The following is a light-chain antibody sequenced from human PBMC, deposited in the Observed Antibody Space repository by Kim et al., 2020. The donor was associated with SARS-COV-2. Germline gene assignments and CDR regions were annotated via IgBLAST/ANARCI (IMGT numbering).Light chain of an antibody. J-gene: IGLJ3*02. Sequence: PGGPVTLTCASSTGAVTRGYYPSWFQQRPGLAPRALIYSTNNKHPWTPARFSGSLLGDKAALTLSGVQPEDEAEYYCLLYYGGARVFGGGTQLTVL. V-gene: IGLV7-43*01. CDR2: STN. CDR1: TGAVTRGYY. CDR3: LLYYGGARV.